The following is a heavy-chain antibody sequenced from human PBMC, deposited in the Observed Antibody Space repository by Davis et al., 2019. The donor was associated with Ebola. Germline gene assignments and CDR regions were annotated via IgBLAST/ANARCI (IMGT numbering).Heavy chain of an antibody. D-gene: IGHD6-6*01. J-gene: IGHJ4*02. Sequence: GESLKISCAASGFTFSSYWMSWVRQAPGKGLEWVANIKQDGSEKYYVDSVKGRFTISRDNAKNSLYLQMNSLRAEDTAVYYCASLGYSSSSRYFDYWGQGTLVTVSS. V-gene: IGHV3-7*01. CDR2: IKQDGSEK. CDR1: GFTFSSYW. CDR3: ASLGYSSSSRYFDY.